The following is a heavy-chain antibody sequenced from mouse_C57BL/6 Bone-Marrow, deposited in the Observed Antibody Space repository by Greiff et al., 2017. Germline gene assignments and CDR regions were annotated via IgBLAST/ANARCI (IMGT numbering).Heavy chain of an antibody. J-gene: IGHJ2*01. CDR2: ISDGGSYT. CDR1: GFTFSSYA. V-gene: IGHV5-4*01. D-gene: IGHD2-4*01. Sequence: VQLQQSGGGLVKPGGSLKLSCAASGFTFSSYAMSWVRQTPEKRLEWVATISDGGSYTYYPDNVKGRFTISRDNAKNNLYLQMSHLKSEDTAMYYCARDDYYYFDYWGQGTTLTVSS. CDR3: ARDDYYYFDY.